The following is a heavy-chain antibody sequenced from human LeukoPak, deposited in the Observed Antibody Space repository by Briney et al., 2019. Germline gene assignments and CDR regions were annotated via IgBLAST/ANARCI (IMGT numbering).Heavy chain of an antibody. J-gene: IGHJ4*02. Sequence: GGSLRLSCAASGFTLSTYWMSWVRQAPGKGLECVANIKQDGSEKYYVDSVMGRFTISRDNAKNSLYLQVNSLRAEDTAVYYCARVQTPYYGGDEIAYWGQGTLVTVSS. V-gene: IGHV3-7*01. CDR3: ARVQTPYYGGDEIAY. D-gene: IGHD2-21*01. CDR2: IKQDGSEK. CDR1: GFTLSTYW.